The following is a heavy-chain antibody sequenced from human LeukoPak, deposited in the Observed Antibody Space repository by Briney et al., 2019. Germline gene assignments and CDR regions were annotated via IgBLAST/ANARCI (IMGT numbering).Heavy chain of an antibody. Sequence: SGGSLRLSCGASGFIFSTYEMNWVRQAPGKGLEWLSYISYNGRSIYYADSVKGRFTISRDNAKKSLFLQMNSLSAEDTAVYYCARDSGYRAFDIWGQGTMVTVSS. J-gene: IGHJ3*02. V-gene: IGHV3-48*03. D-gene: IGHD6-25*01. CDR1: GFIFSTYE. CDR3: ARDSGYRAFDI. CDR2: ISYNGRSI.